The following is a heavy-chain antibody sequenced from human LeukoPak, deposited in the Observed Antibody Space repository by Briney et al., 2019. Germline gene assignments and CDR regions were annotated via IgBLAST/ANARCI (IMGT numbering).Heavy chain of an antibody. CDR2: IAPSVDTT. V-gene: IGHV1-46*01. J-gene: IGHJ4*02. CDR3: VREESGGYFDY. D-gene: IGHD2-8*02. CDR1: GFTFTNYL. Sequence: ASVKVSCKSFGFTFTNYLLHWVRQAPGQGLEWVGRIAPSVDTTNYAQKFRGRVTMTRDTSTSTVYMELSSLRSDDTAIYYCVREESGGYFDYWAREPWSPSPQ.